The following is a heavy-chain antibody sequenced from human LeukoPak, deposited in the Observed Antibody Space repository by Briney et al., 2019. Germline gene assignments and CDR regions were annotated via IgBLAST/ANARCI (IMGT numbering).Heavy chain of an antibody. CDR3: AKDRAGQGSYFDY. D-gene: IGHD3-10*01. CDR2: IRYDGSNK. Sequence: PGGSLRLSCAASGFTFSSYGVHWVRQAPGRGLEWGAFIRYDGSNKYYADSVKGRFTISRDNSKKTLYLQMNSLRAEDTAVYYCAKDRAGQGSYFDYWGQGTLVTVSS. J-gene: IGHJ4*02. V-gene: IGHV3-30*02. CDR1: GFTFSSYG.